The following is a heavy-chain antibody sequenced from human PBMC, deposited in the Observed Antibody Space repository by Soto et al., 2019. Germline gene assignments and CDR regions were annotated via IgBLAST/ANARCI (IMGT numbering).Heavy chain of an antibody. V-gene: IGHV3-23*01. D-gene: IGHD5-18*01. CDR1: GFTFSSYA. J-gene: IGHJ4*02. Sequence: EVQLLESGGGLVQPGGSLRLSCAAYGFTFSSYAMSWVHQAPGKGLEWVSAISGSGGSTYYADSVKGRFTISRDNSKNTLYLQMNSLRAEDTAVYYCAKDRGYSYGRYFDYWGQGTLVTVSS. CDR2: ISGSGGST. CDR3: AKDRGYSYGRYFDY.